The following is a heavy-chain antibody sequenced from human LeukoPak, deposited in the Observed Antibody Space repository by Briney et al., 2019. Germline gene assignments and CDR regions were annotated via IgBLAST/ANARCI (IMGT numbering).Heavy chain of an antibody. D-gene: IGHD3-3*01. CDR3: ARESGYGYYFDY. Sequence: GGSLRLSCAASGFTFSSYSMNWVRQAPGNGLEWVSSISSSSSYIYYADSVKGRFTISRDNAKNSLYLQMNSLRAEDTAVYYCARESGYGYYFDYWGQGTLVTVSS. CDR1: GFTFSSYS. V-gene: IGHV3-21*01. CDR2: ISSSSSYI. J-gene: IGHJ4*02.